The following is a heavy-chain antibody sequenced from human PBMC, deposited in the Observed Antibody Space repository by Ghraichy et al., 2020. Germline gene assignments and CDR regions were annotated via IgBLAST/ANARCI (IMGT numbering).Heavy chain of an antibody. CDR1: GGAIASSIYY. J-gene: IGHJ4*02. CDR3: ASHRGYLSSFAY. D-gene: IGHD5-12*01. Sequence: SQTLSLTCSVSGGAIASSIYYWAWIRQPPGKSLEWSGSIFYIYTTDYNSSLKSRVSISIDASKNQFSLRLSSVTAADTAMYSCASHRGYLSSFAYWGQGGLVTVSS. V-gene: IGHV4-39*01. CDR2: IFYIYTT.